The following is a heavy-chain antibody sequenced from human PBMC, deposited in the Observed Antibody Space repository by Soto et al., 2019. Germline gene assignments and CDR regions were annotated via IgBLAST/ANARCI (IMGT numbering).Heavy chain of an antibody. CDR3: AKEMTAYRYYYDIDV. V-gene: IGHV3-30*18. CDR1: GFTFGGYG. D-gene: IGHD3-16*01. J-gene: IGHJ6*02. CDR2: ISYDANGV. Sequence: GGSLRLSCVGSGFTFGGYGIHWVRQAPGRGLEWVTRISYDANGVLSVDCVKGRFTISRDKSKNTVYLQMDSLRPEDTAVYFCAKEMTAYRYYYDIDVWGQGTAVTVSS.